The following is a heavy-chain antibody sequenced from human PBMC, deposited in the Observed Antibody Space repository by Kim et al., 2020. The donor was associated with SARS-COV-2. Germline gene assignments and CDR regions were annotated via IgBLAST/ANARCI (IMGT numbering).Heavy chain of an antibody. CDR1: GGSISSGGYY. Sequence: SETLSLTCTVSGGSISSGGYYWSWIRQHPGKGLEWIGYIYYSGSTYYNPSLKSRVTISVDTSKNQFSLKLSSVTAADTAVYYCASYVVGTDIVVVPAAMRGYAFDIWGQGTMVTVSS. V-gene: IGHV4-31*03. CDR2: IYYSGST. CDR3: ASYVVGTDIVVVPAAMRGYAFDI. D-gene: IGHD2-2*01. J-gene: IGHJ3*02.